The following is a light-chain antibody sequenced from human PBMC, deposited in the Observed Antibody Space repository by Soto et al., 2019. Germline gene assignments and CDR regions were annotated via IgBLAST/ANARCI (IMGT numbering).Light chain of an antibody. J-gene: IGKJ3*01. Sequence: EIVLTQSPGTLSLSPGERATLSFRASQSVSSSYLAWYQQKPGQAPRLLIYGASSRATGIPDRFSGSGSGTDFTLTISRLEPEDFAVYYGQQYGSSPRFTFGPGTKVDIK. CDR3: QQYGSSPRFT. CDR1: QSVSSSY. CDR2: GAS. V-gene: IGKV3-20*01.